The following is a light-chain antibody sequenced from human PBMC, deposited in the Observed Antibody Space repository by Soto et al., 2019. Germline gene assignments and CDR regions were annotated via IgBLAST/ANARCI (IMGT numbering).Light chain of an antibody. Sequence: EIVLTQSPGTLSLSPGERATLSCRASQSVSSSYLAWYQQKPGQATRLLIYGASRRATGTPDRFRGSGSGTDFTLTISRLEPEDFAVYYCQQYGSSPRVYTFGQGTKLEIK. V-gene: IGKV3-20*01. CDR2: GAS. J-gene: IGKJ2*01. CDR3: QQYGSSPRVYT. CDR1: QSVSSSY.